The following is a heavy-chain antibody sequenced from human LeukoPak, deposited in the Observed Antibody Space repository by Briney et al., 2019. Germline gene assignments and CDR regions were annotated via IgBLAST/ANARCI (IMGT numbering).Heavy chain of an antibody. D-gene: IGHD3-9*01. CDR3: ARSGILTGYYNGIDY. CDR2: IKQDGSEK. Sequence: GGSLRLSCAASGFTFSSYWMSWVRQAPGKGLEWVANIKQDGSEKYYVDSVKGRFTISRDNAKNSLYLQMNSLRAEDTAVYYCARSGILTGYYNGIDYWGQGTLVTVSS. V-gene: IGHV3-7*01. CDR1: GFTFSSYW. J-gene: IGHJ4*02.